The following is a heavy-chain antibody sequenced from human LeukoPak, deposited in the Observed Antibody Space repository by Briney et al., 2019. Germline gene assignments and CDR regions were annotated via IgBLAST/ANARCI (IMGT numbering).Heavy chain of an antibody. CDR1: GFSFTTYG. Sequence: GGSLRLSCAASGFSFTTYGMQWVRQAPGKGLDWVAVISYDGSNQYFADSVKGGFTISGDNSKNTLYLQMNSLIPEDTAVYYCAKDLGYCSGTSCSAIDYWGQGTLVTVSS. J-gene: IGHJ4*02. D-gene: IGHD2-15*01. CDR3: AKDLGYCSGTSCSAIDY. V-gene: IGHV3-30*19. CDR2: ISYDGSNQ.